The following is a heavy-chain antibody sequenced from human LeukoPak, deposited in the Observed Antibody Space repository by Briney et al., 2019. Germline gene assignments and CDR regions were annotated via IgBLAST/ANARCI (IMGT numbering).Heavy chain of an antibody. CDR2: ISSSSSYI. D-gene: IGHD3-10*01. Sequence: GGSLRLSCAASGFTVSSYSMNWVRQAPGKGLEWVSSISSSSSYIYYADSVKGRFTISRDNAKNSLYLQMNSLRAEDTAVYYCARDSVFEDAFDIWGQGTMVTVSS. CDR1: GFTVSSYS. V-gene: IGHV3-21*01. J-gene: IGHJ3*02. CDR3: ARDSVFEDAFDI.